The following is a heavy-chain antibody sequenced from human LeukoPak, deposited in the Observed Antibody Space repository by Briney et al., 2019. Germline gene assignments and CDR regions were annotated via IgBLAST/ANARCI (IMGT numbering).Heavy chain of an antibody. CDR3: ARDNSGSYFDY. J-gene: IGHJ4*02. CDR1: GYTFTTYG. D-gene: IGHD1-26*01. CDR2: INPYNGNT. V-gene: IGHV1-18*01. Sequence: ASVRVSCKASGYTFTTYGVSWVRQAPGQGLEWMGWINPYNGNTNSAQKLQGRVSMTTDTSTSTAYMELSSLRSDDTAVYYCARDNSGSYFDYWSQGTLVTVSS.